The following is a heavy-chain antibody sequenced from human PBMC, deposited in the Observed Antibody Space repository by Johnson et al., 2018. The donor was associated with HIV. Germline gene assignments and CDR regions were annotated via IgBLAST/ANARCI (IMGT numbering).Heavy chain of an antibody. D-gene: IGHD3-16*01. CDR3: TTVRGAFDI. CDR2: IYWNGGTT. J-gene: IGHJ3*02. CDR1: GFTFDDYG. Sequence: VQLVESGGELVRPGGSLRLSCAASGFTFDDYGMTWVRQAPGKGLEWVSGIYWNGGTTDYAAPVKGRFTISRDDSKNTLYLQINSLKTDDTAVYYCTTVRGAFDIWGQGTMVTVSS. V-gene: IGHV3-15*01.